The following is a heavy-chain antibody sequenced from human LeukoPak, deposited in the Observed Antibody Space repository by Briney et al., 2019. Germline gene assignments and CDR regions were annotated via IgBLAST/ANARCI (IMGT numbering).Heavy chain of an antibody. J-gene: IGHJ4*02. D-gene: IGHD4-17*01. CDR1: GGSFSGYY. Sequence: PSETLSLTCAVYGGSFSGYYWSWIRQPPGKGLEWIGEINHSGSTNYNPSLKSRVTISVDTSKNQFSLKLSSVTAADTAVYYCARRNGDNTLAYWGQGTLVTVSS. V-gene: IGHV4-34*01. CDR3: ARRNGDNTLAY. CDR2: INHSGST.